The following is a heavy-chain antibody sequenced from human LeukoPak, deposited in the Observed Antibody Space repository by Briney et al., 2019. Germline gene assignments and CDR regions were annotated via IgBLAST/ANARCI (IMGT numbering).Heavy chain of an antibody. D-gene: IGHD5-18*01. CDR3: ARGTRGYSYGYDWFDP. CDR1: GFTFSSYS. Sequence: PGGSLRLSCAASGFTFSSYSMNWVRQAPGKGLEWVSSISSSSSYIYYADSVKGRFTISRDNAKNSLYLQMNSLRAEDTAVYYCARGTRGYSYGYDWFDPWGQGTLVTVSS. J-gene: IGHJ5*02. CDR2: ISSSSSYI. V-gene: IGHV3-21*01.